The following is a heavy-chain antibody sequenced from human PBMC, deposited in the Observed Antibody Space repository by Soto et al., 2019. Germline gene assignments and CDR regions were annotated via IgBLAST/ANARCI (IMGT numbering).Heavy chain of an antibody. CDR1: GYSFTSYW. D-gene: IGHD3-22*01. V-gene: IGHV5-51*01. CDR2: IYPGDSDT. J-gene: IGHJ4*02. CDR3: ARLEYSSGYYLTQRYYFDY. Sequence: GESLKISCKGSGYSFTSYWIGWVRQMPGKGLEWRGIIYPGDSDTRYSPSFQSQVTISADKSISTAYLQWSSLKASDTAMYYCARLEYSSGYYLTQRYYFDYWGQGTLVTVSS.